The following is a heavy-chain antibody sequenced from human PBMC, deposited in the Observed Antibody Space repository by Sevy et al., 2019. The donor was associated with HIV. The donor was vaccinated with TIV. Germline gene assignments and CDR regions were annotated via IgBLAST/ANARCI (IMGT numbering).Heavy chain of an antibody. CDR1: RFTFSSYG. V-gene: IGHV3-33*01. CDR2: IWYDGSNK. CDR3: AGAGITGTTLVFSY. J-gene: IGHJ4*02. Sequence: GGSLRLSCAASRFTFSSYGMHWVRQAPGKGLEWVAVIWYDGSNKYYADSVKGRFTISRDNSKNTLYLQMNSLRAEDTAVYYCAGAGITGTTLVFSYWGQGTLVTVSS. D-gene: IGHD1-20*01.